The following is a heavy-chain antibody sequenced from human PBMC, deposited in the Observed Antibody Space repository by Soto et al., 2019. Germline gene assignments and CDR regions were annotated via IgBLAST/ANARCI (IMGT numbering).Heavy chain of an antibody. CDR3: GGYYYERRVFYDYFDF. CDR2: INPAIDKT. Sequence: ASVKVSGKASGYTFTAYYIHWVRQAPGQGLEWMGIINPAIDKTSYAGRLRGRLTVTRDASTSRVYRQLSSLRPVDRAVYYCGGYYYERRVFYDYFDFWGRGTQATVSP. V-gene: IGHV1-46*01. J-gene: IGHJ4*02. CDR1: GYTFTAYY. D-gene: IGHD3-22*01.